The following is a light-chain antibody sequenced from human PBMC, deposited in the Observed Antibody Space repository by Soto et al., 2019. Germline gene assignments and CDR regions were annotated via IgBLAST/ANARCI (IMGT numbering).Light chain of an antibody. J-gene: IGLJ2*01. CDR3: SSYTGTSALIL. CDR1: SSDVGGYDY. Sequence: QSAVTQPASVSGSPGQSITISCTGTSSDVGGYDYVSWYQQYPGKAPRLIIYEVSNRPSGVSNRLSGSKSGNTASLTISGLRAEDEGDYFCSSYTGTSALILFGGGTKVTVL. CDR2: EVS. V-gene: IGLV2-14*01.